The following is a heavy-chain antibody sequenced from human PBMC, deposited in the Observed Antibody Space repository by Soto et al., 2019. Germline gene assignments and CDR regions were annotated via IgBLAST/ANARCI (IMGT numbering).Heavy chain of an antibody. Sequence: QLQLVQSGAEVKKPGSSVKVSCKASGGNFRRYAISWVRQAPGQGLEWMGGILPIFGSPSHAQKFRDRVTITADESTSTAYLELTSLTSEDTAIYYCVVGDCTSSSCSYYFYGLDVWGQGTTVTVSS. J-gene: IGHJ6*02. D-gene: IGHD2-2*01. CDR1: GGNFRRYA. CDR2: ILPIFGSP. V-gene: IGHV1-69*01. CDR3: VVGDCTSSSCSYYFYGLDV.